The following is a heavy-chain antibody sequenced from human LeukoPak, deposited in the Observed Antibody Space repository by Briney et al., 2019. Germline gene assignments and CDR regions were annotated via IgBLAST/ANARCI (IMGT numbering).Heavy chain of an antibody. Sequence: PSETLSLTCTVSGGSISSYYWSWIRQPPGKGLEGIGYIYYSGSTNYNPSLKSRVTISVDTSKNQFSLKLSSVTAADTAVYYCARRGAAAGFWFDHWGQGTLVTVSS. D-gene: IGHD6-13*01. CDR1: GGSISSYY. CDR2: IYYSGST. V-gene: IGHV4-59*01. CDR3: ARRGAAAGFWFDH. J-gene: IGHJ5*02.